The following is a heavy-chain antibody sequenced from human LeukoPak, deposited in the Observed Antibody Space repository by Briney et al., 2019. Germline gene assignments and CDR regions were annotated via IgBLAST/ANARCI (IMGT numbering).Heavy chain of an antibody. J-gene: IGHJ3*02. D-gene: IGHD5-12*01. V-gene: IGHV3-30*18. CDR3: AKDSGYGNAFDI. Sequence: GRSLRFSCAASGFTFSSYGMHWVRQAPGKGLEWVAVISYDGSNKYYADSVKGRFTISRDNSKNTLYLQMNSLRAEDTAVYYCAKDSGYGNAFDIWGQGTMVTVSS. CDR2: ISYDGSNK. CDR1: GFTFSSYG.